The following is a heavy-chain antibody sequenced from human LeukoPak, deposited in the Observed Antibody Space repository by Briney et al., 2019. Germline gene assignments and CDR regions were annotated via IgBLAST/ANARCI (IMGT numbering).Heavy chain of an antibody. D-gene: IGHD1-1*01. V-gene: IGHV3-74*01. CDR2: VKTDGSP. CDR1: GFTSQFTFSSRW. Sequence: PGGSLRLSCAVFGFTSQFTFSSRWMHWVRQAPGKGLVWVSLVKTDGSPNYADSVRGRFTVSRDNAKNTLYLQMNNLRVEDTALYFCHPLGYTSNWGQGALVTVSS. J-gene: IGHJ4*02. CDR3: HPLGYTSN.